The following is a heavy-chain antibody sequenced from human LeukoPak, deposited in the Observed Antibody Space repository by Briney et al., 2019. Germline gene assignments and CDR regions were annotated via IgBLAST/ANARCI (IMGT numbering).Heavy chain of an antibody. J-gene: IGHJ4*02. V-gene: IGHV1-46*01. CDR1: GYTFTSYY. CDR2: INPSGGST. Sequence: ASVKVSCKASGYTFTSYYMHWVRQAPGQGLEWMGIINPSGGSTSYAQKFQGRVTMTRDTSTSTVYMELSRLRSDDTAVYYCARGLRVRVYFDYWGQGTLVTVSS. D-gene: IGHD3-10*01. CDR3: ARGLRVRVYFDY.